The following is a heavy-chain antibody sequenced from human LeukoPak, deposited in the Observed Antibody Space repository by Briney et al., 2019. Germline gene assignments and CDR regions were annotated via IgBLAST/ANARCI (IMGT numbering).Heavy chain of an antibody. Sequence: PGGSLRLSCAASGFTFSRYEMNRVRQAPGKGLEWVSYISSSGRGGSVIYYADSVKGRFTISRDNAKNSLYLQMSSLRVEDTAVYYCARDPIRATYGHDARDYGMDVWGQGTTVTVSS. D-gene: IGHD3-10*01. CDR3: ARDPIRATYGHDARDYGMDV. CDR1: GFTFSRYE. J-gene: IGHJ6*02. V-gene: IGHV3-48*03. CDR2: ISSSGRGGSVI.